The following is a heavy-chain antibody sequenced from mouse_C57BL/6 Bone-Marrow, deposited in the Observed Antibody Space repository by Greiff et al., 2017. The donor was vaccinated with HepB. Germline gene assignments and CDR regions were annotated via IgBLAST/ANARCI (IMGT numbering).Heavy chain of an antibody. CDR1: GYTFTSYW. Sequence: VQLQQSGAELVKPGASVKMSCKASGYTFTSYWITWVKQRPGQGLEWIGDIYPGSGSTNYNEKFKSKATLTVDTSSSTAYMQLSSLTSEDSAVYYCARAPGSPSTTDYWGQGTTLTVSS. D-gene: IGHD2-1*01. J-gene: IGHJ2*01. CDR3: ARAPGSPSTTDY. V-gene: IGHV1-55*01. CDR2: IYPGSGST.